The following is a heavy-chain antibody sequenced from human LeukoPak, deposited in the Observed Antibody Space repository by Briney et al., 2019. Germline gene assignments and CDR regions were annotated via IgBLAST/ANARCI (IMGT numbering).Heavy chain of an antibody. CDR3: ARDVSVHYCSGGSCCPFSYYYGLDV. D-gene: IGHD2-15*01. V-gene: IGHV3-74*01. CDR2: INSDGSST. Sequence: GGSLTLSCAASGFTFSSYWMHWVRQAPGKGLVWVSRINSDGSSTNYADSVKGRLTISRDNAKNTLYLQINSLRAEDTAVYYCARDVSVHYCSGGSCCPFSYYYGLDVWGQGSSVTVSS. CDR1: GFTFSSYW. J-gene: IGHJ6*02.